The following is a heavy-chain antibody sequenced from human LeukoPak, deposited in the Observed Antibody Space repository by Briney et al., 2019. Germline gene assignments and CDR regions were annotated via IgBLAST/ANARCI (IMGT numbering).Heavy chain of an antibody. J-gene: IGHJ6*02. CDR3: ARAEEYGSWHYYGMDV. Sequence: GASVKVSCKASGYIFSSYGITWVRQAPGQGLEWLGWISAHSGNTNYAQKVQGRVTMTTDTSTSTAYMELRSLRSDDTAVYYCARAEEYGSWHYYGMDVWGQRTTVTVSS. D-gene: IGHD3-10*01. V-gene: IGHV1-18*01. CDR2: ISAHSGNT. CDR1: GYIFSSYG.